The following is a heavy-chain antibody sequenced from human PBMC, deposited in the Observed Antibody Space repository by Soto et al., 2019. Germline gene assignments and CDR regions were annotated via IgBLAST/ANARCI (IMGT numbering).Heavy chain of an antibody. J-gene: IGHJ6*02. V-gene: IGHV3-23*01. CDR1: GFTFSSYA. D-gene: IGHD3-3*01. Sequence: GGSLILSCAASGFTFSSYAMSWVRQAPGKGLEWVSAISGSGGSTYYADSVKGRFTISRDNSKNTLYLQMNSLRAEDTAVYDCAKLLFGVVLNGMDVWGQGTTVTVSS. CDR2: ISGSGGST. CDR3: AKLLFGVVLNGMDV.